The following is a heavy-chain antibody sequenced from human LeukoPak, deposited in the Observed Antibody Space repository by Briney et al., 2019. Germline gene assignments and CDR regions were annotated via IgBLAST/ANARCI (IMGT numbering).Heavy chain of an antibody. V-gene: IGHV3-74*01. Sequence: GGSLRLSCAASGFTFRTYWMNWVRHAPGKGLVWVSRIESDGSSTSYADSVKGRFTISRDNAANTLYLQMNSLRAEDTAVYYCARGSWSAVGTSIDYWGQGTLVTVSS. D-gene: IGHD6-13*01. CDR1: GFTFRTYW. CDR2: IESDGSST. CDR3: ARGSWSAVGTSIDY. J-gene: IGHJ4*02.